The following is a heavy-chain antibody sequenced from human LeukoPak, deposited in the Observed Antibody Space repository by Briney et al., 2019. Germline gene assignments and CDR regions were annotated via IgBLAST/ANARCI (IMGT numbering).Heavy chain of an antibody. CDR1: GGSISTSSYY. CDR3: AREMTVAGIRWFDP. D-gene: IGHD6-19*01. CDR2: IYYSGST. V-gene: IGHV4-39*07. J-gene: IGHJ5*02. Sequence: SSETLSLTCTVSGGSISTSSYYWGWIRQPPGKGLEWIGSIYYSGSTYYNPSLKSRVTISVDTSKNQFSLKLSSVAAADTAVYYCAREMTVAGIRWFDPWGQGTLVTVSS.